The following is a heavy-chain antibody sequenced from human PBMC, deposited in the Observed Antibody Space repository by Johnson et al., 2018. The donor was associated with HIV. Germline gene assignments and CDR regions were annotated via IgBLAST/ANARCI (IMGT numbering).Heavy chain of an antibody. CDR1: GFTFDDYG. CDR3: AKDLIAARRGCDAFDI. Sequence: EVQLVESGGGVVRPGGSLRLSCSASGFTFDDYGLSWVRQAPGQGLEWVSGINWNGGRTGYGDSVKGRFTISRDNAKNSLYLQMNSLRAEDTALYYCAKDLIAARRGCDAFDIWGQGTMVTVSS. CDR2: INWNGGRT. D-gene: IGHD6-6*01. J-gene: IGHJ3*02. V-gene: IGHV3-20*04.